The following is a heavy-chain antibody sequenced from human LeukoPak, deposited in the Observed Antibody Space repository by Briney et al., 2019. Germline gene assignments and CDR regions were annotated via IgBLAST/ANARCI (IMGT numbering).Heavy chain of an antibody. D-gene: IGHD3-10*01. J-gene: IGHJ4*02. Sequence: PSETLSLTCTVSGGSISSYYWSWIRQPPGKGLEWIGYIYYSGSTNYNPSLKSRVTISVDTSKNQFSLKLSSVTAADTAVYYCARGFYGAGSHFDYWGQGTLVTVSS. CDR2: IYYSGST. CDR1: GGSISSYY. V-gene: IGHV4-59*12. CDR3: ARGFYGAGSHFDY.